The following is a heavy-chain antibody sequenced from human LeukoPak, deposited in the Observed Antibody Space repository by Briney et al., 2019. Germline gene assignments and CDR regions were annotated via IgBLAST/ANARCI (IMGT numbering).Heavy chain of an antibody. J-gene: IGHJ4*02. CDR1: GFTFSSYA. Sequence: GGSLRLSCAASGFTFSSYAMGWVRQAPGKGLEWVSAISGSGGSTYYADSVKGRFTISRDNSKNTLYLQMNSLRAEDTAVYYCAKDPRYYDILTGYPAFDYWGQGTLVTVSS. D-gene: IGHD3-9*01. CDR2: ISGSGGST. CDR3: AKDPRYYDILTGYPAFDY. V-gene: IGHV3-23*01.